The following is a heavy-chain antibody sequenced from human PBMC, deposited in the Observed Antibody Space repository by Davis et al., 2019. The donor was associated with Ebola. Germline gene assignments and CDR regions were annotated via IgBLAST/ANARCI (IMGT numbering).Heavy chain of an antibody. CDR1: GGSISSSSYY. CDR2: INHSGST. V-gene: IGHV4-39*07. D-gene: IGHD4-11*01. CDR3: ARGFLPGYSLAWFDP. Sequence: SETLSLTCTVSGGSISSSSYYWGWIRQPPGKGLEWIGEINHSGSTNYNPSLKSRVTISVDTSKNQFSLKLSSVTAADTAVYYCARGFLPGYSLAWFDPWGQGTLVTVSS. J-gene: IGHJ5*02.